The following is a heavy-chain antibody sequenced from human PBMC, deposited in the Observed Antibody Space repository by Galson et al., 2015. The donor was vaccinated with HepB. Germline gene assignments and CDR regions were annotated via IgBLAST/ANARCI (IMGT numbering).Heavy chain of an antibody. J-gene: IGHJ4*02. CDR2: ISGSGGST. V-gene: IGHV3-23*01. Sequence: SLRLSCAASGFTFSSYAMSWVRQAPGKGLEWVSAISGSGGSTYYADSVKGRFTISRDNSKNTLYLQMNSLRAEDTAVYYCAKDGNCSGGSCLDVFDYWGQGTLVTVSS. CDR3: AKDGNCSGGSCLDVFDY. CDR1: GFTFSSYA. D-gene: IGHD2-15*01.